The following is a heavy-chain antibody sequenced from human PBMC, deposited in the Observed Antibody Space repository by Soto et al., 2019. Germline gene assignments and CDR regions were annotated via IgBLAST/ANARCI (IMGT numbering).Heavy chain of an antibody. J-gene: IGHJ4*02. Sequence: SETLSLTCTVSGGSISPYYWSWIRQPPGKGLEWIGFIYYSGSTNYNPSLKSRVTMSVDTSKNQFSLKLSSVTAADTAVYYCERVSGYSYGYGYFDYWGQGTLVTVSS. CDR3: ERVSGYSYGYGYFDY. V-gene: IGHV4-59*01. D-gene: IGHD5-18*01. CDR2: IYYSGST. CDR1: GGSISPYY.